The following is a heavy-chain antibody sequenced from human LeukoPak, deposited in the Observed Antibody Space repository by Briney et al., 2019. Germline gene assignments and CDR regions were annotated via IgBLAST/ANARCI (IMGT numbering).Heavy chain of an antibody. V-gene: IGHV3-23*01. CDR3: AKTAHLITMVRGPPSGAFDI. D-gene: IGHD3-10*01. J-gene: IGHJ3*02. Sequence: GGSLRLSCAASGFTFSSYAMSWVRQAPGKGLEWVSAISGSGGSTYYADSVKGRFTISRDNSKNTLYLQMNSLRAEDTAVYYCAKTAHLITMVRGPPSGAFDIWGQGTMVTVSS. CDR1: GFTFSSYA. CDR2: ISGSGGST.